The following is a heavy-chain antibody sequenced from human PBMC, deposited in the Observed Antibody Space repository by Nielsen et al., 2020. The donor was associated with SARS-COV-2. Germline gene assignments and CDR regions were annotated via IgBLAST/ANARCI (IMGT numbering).Heavy chain of an antibody. V-gene: IGHV1-2*04. Sequence: ASVKVSCKASGYTFTGYYMHWVRQAPGQGLEWMGWINPNSGGTNYAQKFQGWVTMTRDTSISTAYMELSRLRSDDTAVYYCAREGDCSSTSCYGTWVYYYGMDVWGQGTTVTVSS. D-gene: IGHD2-2*01. CDR3: AREGDCSSTSCYGTWVYYYGMDV. CDR2: INPNSGGT. CDR1: GYTFTGYY. J-gene: IGHJ6*02.